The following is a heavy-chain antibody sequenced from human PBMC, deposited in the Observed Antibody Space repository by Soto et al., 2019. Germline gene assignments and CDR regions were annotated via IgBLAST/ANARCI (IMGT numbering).Heavy chain of an antibody. Sequence: SVKVSCKASGGTFSSYAISWVRQAPGQGLEWMGGIIPIFGTANYAQKFQGRVTITAGESTSTAYMELSSLRSEDTAVYYCARLVVPAASRDVWGQGTTVTVSS. CDR3: ARLVVPAASRDV. V-gene: IGHV1-69*13. CDR1: GGTFSSYA. CDR2: IIPIFGTA. D-gene: IGHD2-2*01. J-gene: IGHJ6*02.